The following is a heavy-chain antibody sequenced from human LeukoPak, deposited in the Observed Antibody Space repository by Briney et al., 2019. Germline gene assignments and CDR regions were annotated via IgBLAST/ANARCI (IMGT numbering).Heavy chain of an antibody. Sequence: ETLSLTCTVSGYPITTGYYWSWLRQPPGKGLEWVSAISGSGGSTYYADSVKGRFTISRDNSKNTLYLQMNSLRAEDTAVYYCAKAYPPGSYGDYVNWGQGTLVTVSS. J-gene: IGHJ4*02. V-gene: IGHV3-23*01. CDR1: GYPITTGYY. CDR2: ISGSGGST. CDR3: AKAYPPGSYGDYVN. D-gene: IGHD4-17*01.